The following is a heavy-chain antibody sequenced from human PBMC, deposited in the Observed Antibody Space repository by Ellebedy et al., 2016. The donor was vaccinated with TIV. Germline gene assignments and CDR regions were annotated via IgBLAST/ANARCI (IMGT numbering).Heavy chain of an antibody. CDR2: INQDGSEI. D-gene: IGHD2-21*01. V-gene: IGHV3-7*01. J-gene: IGHJ3*02. CDR1: GFSISSFW. Sequence: GESLKISCAVSGFSISSFWMHWARQAPGKGLEWVANINQDGSEIYYVDSVKGRFTISRDNAKNSPYLQMNSLRAEDTAVYYCARHSGGHGFDIWGQGTMVTVS. CDR3: ARHSGGHGFDI.